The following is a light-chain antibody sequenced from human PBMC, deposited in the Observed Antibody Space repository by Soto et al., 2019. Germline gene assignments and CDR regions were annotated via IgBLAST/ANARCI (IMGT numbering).Light chain of an antibody. CDR1: QSISSW. CDR2: KAS. CDR3: QQYDTYPSTWT. J-gene: IGKJ1*01. V-gene: IGKV1-5*03. Sequence: DIQLTQSPSTLSASVGDRVTITCRASQSISSWLAWYQQKLGKAPRLLIYKASTLESGVPSRFSGSGSGTEFTLTISSLQPDDFATYYCQQYDTYPSTWTFGQGTKVDVK.